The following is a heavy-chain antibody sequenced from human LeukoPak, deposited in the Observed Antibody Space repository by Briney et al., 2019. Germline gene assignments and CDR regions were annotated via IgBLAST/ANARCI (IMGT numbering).Heavy chain of an antibody. CDR2: ISSSSSTI. Sequence: GGSLRLSCAASGFTFSSYSMNWVRQAPGKGLEWVSYISSSSSTIYYADSVKGRFTISRDNAKNSLYLQMNSLRAEDTAVYYCGRESRDGRVDYWGQGTLVTVSS. CDR1: GFTFSSYS. D-gene: IGHD5-24*01. CDR3: GRESRDGRVDY. J-gene: IGHJ4*02. V-gene: IGHV3-48*04.